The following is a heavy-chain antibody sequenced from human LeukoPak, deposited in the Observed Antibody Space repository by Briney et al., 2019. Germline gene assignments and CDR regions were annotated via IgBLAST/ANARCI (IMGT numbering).Heavy chain of an antibody. D-gene: IGHD6-19*01. CDR1: GGTFSSYA. Sequence: ASVKVSCKASGGTFSSYAISWVRQAPGQGLEWMGWISAYNGNTNYAQKLQGRVTMTTDTSTSTAYMEPRSLRSDDTAVYYCARPVGYSSGNDAFDIWGQGTMVTVSS. J-gene: IGHJ3*02. V-gene: IGHV1-18*01. CDR3: ARPVGYSSGNDAFDI. CDR2: ISAYNGNT.